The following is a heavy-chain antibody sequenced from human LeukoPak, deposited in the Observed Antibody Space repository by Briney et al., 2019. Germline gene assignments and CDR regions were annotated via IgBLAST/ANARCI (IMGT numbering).Heavy chain of an antibody. CDR1: GGSISSYY. J-gene: IGHJ6*02. CDR3: ARLVVPKLYYDFWSGYSHYGMDV. Sequence: PSETLSLTCTVSGGSISSYYWSWIRQPPGKGLEWIRYIYYSGSTNYNPSLKSRVTISVDTSKNQFSLKLSSVTAADTAVYYCARLVVPKLYYDFWSGYSHYGMDVWGQGTTVTVSS. D-gene: IGHD3-3*01. V-gene: IGHV4-59*01. CDR2: IYYSGST.